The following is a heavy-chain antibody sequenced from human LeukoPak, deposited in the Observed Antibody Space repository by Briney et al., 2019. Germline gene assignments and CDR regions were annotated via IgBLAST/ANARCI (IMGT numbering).Heavy chain of an antibody. D-gene: IGHD3-9*01. CDR1: GGSISSSSYC. CDR2: IYYSGST. Sequence: SETLSLTCTVSGGSISSSSYCWGWIRQPPGKGLEWIGSIYYSGSTYYNPSLKSRVTISVDTSKNQFSLKLSSVTAADTAVYYCARRYDILTGPPDYWGQGTLVTVSS. CDR3: ARRYDILTGPPDY. J-gene: IGHJ4*02. V-gene: IGHV4-39*07.